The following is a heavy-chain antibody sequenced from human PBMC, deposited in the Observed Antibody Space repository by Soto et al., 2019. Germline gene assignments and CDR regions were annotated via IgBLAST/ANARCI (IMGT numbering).Heavy chain of an antibody. Sequence: GGSLRLSCAASGFTFSSYAMSWVRQAPGKGLEWVSAISGSGGGTYYADSVKGRFTISRDNSKNTLYLQMNSLRAEDTAVYYCAKDTYSSGWYGFDYWGQGTLVTVSS. V-gene: IGHV3-23*01. CDR2: ISGSGGGT. CDR1: GFTFSSYA. D-gene: IGHD6-19*01. J-gene: IGHJ4*02. CDR3: AKDTYSSGWYGFDY.